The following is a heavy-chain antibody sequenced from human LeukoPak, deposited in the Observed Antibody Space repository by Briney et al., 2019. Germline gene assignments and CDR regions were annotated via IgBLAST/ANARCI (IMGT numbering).Heavy chain of an antibody. Sequence: SQTLSLTCTVPGGSIRSGGYYWRWLRQHPGKGLEWIGDIYHSGSTYYNPIIQSRVPISVDTSKNQFSLKLSSVTAADTAVYYSAREGFVRVKGEQFVYWGQATLVTVSS. J-gene: IGHJ4*02. CDR1: GGSIRSGGYY. V-gene: IGHV4-31*03. CDR2: IYHSGST. D-gene: IGHD3-10*02. CDR3: AREGFVRVKGEQFVY.